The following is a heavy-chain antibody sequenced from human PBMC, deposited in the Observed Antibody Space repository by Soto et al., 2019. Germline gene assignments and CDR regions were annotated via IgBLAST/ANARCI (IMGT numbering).Heavy chain of an antibody. Sequence: QVQLVESGGGVVQPGRSLRLSCAASGFTFSSYGMHWVRQAPGKGLEWVAVIWYDGSNKYYADSVKGRFTISRDNSKNTLDLQMNSLRAEDTAVYYCARVQSRSSGWGFDYWGQGTLVTVSS. CDR1: GFTFSSYG. J-gene: IGHJ4*02. D-gene: IGHD6-19*01. V-gene: IGHV3-33*01. CDR3: ARVQSRSSGWGFDY. CDR2: IWYDGSNK.